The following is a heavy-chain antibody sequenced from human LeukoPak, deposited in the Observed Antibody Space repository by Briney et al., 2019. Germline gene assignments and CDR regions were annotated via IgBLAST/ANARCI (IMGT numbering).Heavy chain of an antibody. J-gene: IGHJ4*02. Sequence: SETLSLTCTVSGGSISNYYWTWIRQPPGRGLEWIGYIYHSGSTNYNPSLKSRVTISVDTSKNQFSLKLNSVTAADTAVYYCARGDYYFDYWGQGTLVTVSS. CDR3: ARGDYYFDY. D-gene: IGHD3-10*01. CDR2: IYHSGST. CDR1: GGSISNYY. V-gene: IGHV4-59*01.